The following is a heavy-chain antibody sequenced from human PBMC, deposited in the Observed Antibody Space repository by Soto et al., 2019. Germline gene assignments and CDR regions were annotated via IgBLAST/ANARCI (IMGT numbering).Heavy chain of an antibody. CDR1: GFTVSSNY. J-gene: IGHJ5*02. V-gene: IGHV3-48*01. D-gene: IGHD3-10*01. CDR3: ARDWRRGVRSGP. CDR2: ISSSSTI. Sequence: GGSLRLSCAVSGFTVSSNYMNWVRQAPGKGLEWVSYISSSSTIYYADSVKGRFTISRDNAKNSLYLQMNSLRAEDTAVYYCARDWRRGVRSGPWGQGTLVTVSS.